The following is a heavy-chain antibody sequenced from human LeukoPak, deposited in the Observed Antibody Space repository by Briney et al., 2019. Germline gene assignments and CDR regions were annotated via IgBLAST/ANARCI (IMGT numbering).Heavy chain of an antibody. D-gene: IGHD3-10*01. CDR3: AKDRSPKLLWFGDMGF. CDR1: GFTFSSYG. J-gene: IGHJ4*02. Sequence: GRSLRLSCAASGFTFSSYGMHWVCQAPGKGLEWVAVISYDGSNKYYADSVKGRFTISRDNSKNTLYLQMNSLRAEDTAVYYCAKDRSPKLLWFGDMGFWGQGTLVTVSS. CDR2: ISYDGSNK. V-gene: IGHV3-30*18.